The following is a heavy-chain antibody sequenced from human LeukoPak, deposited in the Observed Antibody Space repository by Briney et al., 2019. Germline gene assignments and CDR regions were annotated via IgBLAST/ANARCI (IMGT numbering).Heavy chain of an antibody. CDR1: GYSFTSYW. J-gene: IGHJ4*02. CDR3: ARPYCSGGSCYLYYFDY. V-gene: IGHV5-51*01. Sequence: GESLKISCKGSGYSFTSYWIGWVRQMSGKGLEWMGIIYPGDSDTRYSPSDQGQVTISVDKSISTAYQQWSSLKASDTAMYYCARPYCSGGSCYLYYFDYWGQGTLVTVSS. CDR2: IYPGDSDT. D-gene: IGHD2-15*01.